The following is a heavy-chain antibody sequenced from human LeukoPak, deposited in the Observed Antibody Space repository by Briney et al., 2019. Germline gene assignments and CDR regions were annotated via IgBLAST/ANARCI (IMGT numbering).Heavy chain of an antibody. V-gene: IGHV3-21*01. CDR3: ARDTFLMAGTMYYFDY. J-gene: IGHJ4*02. CDR1: GFTFSTYA. Sequence: SGGSLRLSCAASGFTFSTYAMHWVRQAPGKGLEWVSSISSSSSYIYYADSVKGRFTISRDNAKNSLYLQMNSLRAEDTAVYYCARDTFLMAGTMYYFDYWGQGTLVTVSS. D-gene: IGHD6-19*01. CDR2: ISSSSSYI.